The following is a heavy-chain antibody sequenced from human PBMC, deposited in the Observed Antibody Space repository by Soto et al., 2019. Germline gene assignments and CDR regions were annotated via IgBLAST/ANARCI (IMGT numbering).Heavy chain of an antibody. Sequence: HPGGSLRLSCAASGFTFSSYAMHWVRQAPGKGLEWVAVISYDGSNKYYADSVKGRFTISRDNSKNTLYLQMNSLRAEDTAVYYCARDRPYDDYGDYEGVYWGQGTLVTVSS. D-gene: IGHD4-17*01. V-gene: IGHV3-30-3*01. J-gene: IGHJ4*02. CDR2: ISYDGSNK. CDR3: ARDRPYDDYGDYEGVY. CDR1: GFTFSSYA.